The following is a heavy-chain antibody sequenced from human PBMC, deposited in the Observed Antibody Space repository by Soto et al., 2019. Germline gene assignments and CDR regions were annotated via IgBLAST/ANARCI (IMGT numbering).Heavy chain of an antibody. D-gene: IGHD4-17*01. V-gene: IGHV3-74*01. CDR2: INSDGSST. J-gene: IGHJ4*02. CDR1: GLTFSSYW. Sequence: EVQLVESGGGLVQPGGSLRLSCAASGLTFSSYWMHWVRQAPGKGLVWVSRINSDGSSTNYADSVKGRFTISRDNAKNTLYLQMSSMRAEDTAVYYCALSQTVTTDYWGQGTLVTVSS. CDR3: ALSQTVTTDY.